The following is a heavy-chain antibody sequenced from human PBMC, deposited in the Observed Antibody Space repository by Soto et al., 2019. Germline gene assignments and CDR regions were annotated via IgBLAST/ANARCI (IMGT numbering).Heavy chain of an antibody. CDR3: ASSAFWSGYEGGEFDY. J-gene: IGHJ4*02. V-gene: IGHV4-59*01. CDR2: IYYSGST. D-gene: IGHD3-3*01. Sequence: SETLSLTCTVSGGSISSYYWSWIRQPPGKGLEWIGYIYYSGSTNYNPSLKSRVTISVDTSKNQFSLKLSSVTAADTAVYYCASSAFWSGYEGGEFDYWGQGTLVTVSS. CDR1: GGSISSYY.